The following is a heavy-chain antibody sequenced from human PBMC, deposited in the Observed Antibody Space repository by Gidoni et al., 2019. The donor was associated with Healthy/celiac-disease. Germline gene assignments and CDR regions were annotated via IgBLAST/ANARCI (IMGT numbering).Heavy chain of an antibody. V-gene: IGHV5-51*01. CDR1: GSSFTSYW. CDR2: IYPGDSDT. J-gene: IGHJ4*02. CDR3: ARLATLAAAGRWAEIDY. Sequence: EVQLVQSGAEVKKPGESLKLSCKGSGSSFTSYWIGWVRQMPGKGLEWMGIIYPGDSDTRYSPSFQGQVTISADKSISTAHLQWSSLKASDTAMYYCARLATLAAAGRWAEIDYWGQGTLVTVSS. D-gene: IGHD6-13*01.